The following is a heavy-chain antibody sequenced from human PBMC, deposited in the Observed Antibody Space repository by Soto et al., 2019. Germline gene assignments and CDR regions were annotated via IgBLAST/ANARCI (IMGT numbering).Heavy chain of an antibody. D-gene: IGHD3-22*01. J-gene: IGHJ4*02. Sequence: PGGSLRLSCAASGFTFSTYAMSWVRQSPGKGLEWVSAISSGGTSTYYADSVKGRFTISRDNSKNTLYLQMNSLRAEDTAVYYCAKDHSYDSSGYPYYFDYWGQGTLVTVSS. CDR2: ISSGGTST. CDR3: AKDHSYDSSGYPYYFDY. V-gene: IGHV3-23*01. CDR1: GFTFSTYA.